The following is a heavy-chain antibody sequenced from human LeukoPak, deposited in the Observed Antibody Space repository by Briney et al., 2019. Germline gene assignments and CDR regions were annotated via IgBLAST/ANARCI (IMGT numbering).Heavy chain of an antibody. CDR1: GFTFSSYG. CDR2: IWYDGSNK. V-gene: IGHV3-33*06. D-gene: IGHD5-18*01. CDR3: AKEHGQYNYFDY. Sequence: GGSLRLSCAASGFTFSSYGMHWVRQAPGKGLEWVAVIWYDGSNKYYADSVKGRFTIPRDNSKNTLYLQMNSLRAEDTAVYYCAKEHGQYNYFDYWGQGTLVTVSS. J-gene: IGHJ4*02.